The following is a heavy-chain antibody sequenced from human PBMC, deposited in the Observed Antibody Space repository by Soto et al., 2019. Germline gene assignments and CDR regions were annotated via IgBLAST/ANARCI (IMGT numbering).Heavy chain of an antibody. Sequence: QVQLVQSGAEVKKPGASVKVSCKASGYTFTGYYMHWVRQAPGQGLEWMGWINPNSGGTNYAQKFQGWVTMTRDTSTSTAYMELSGLKSDDTAVNYCARVAGSSSGVQYNWFDPWGQGTLVTVSS. D-gene: IGHD6-6*01. J-gene: IGHJ5*02. CDR2: INPNSGGT. CDR3: ARVAGSSSGVQYNWFDP. CDR1: GYTFTGYY. V-gene: IGHV1-2*04.